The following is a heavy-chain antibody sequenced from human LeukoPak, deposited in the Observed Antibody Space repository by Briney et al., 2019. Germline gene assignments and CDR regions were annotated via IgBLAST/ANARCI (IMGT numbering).Heavy chain of an antibody. V-gene: IGHV3-7*01. Sequence: GGSLRLSCLASGFSFSKYWMTWARQSPGKGLEWLANIGQDGSEQKYVDSVKGRFTISRDNAKNSLYLQMNHLRVEDTAVYYCATPKQEGKGRWYHDLWGRGTMVTVSP. D-gene: IGHD1-26*01. CDR3: ATPKQEGKGRWYHDL. CDR2: IGQDGSEQ. CDR1: GFSFSKYW. J-gene: IGHJ2*01.